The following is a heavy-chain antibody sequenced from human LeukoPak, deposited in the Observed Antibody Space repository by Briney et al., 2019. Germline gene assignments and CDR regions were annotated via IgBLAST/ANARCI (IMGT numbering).Heavy chain of an antibody. CDR3: ARRITGFYGGNGLFDW. V-gene: IGHV4-59*01. CDR1: GGSISSYY. D-gene: IGHD4-23*01. J-gene: IGHJ5*01. CDR2: IYYSGST. Sequence: PSETLSLTCTVSGGSISSYYWSWIRQPPGKGLEWIAYIYYSGSTNYNPSLKSRVTISVDTSKSQFSLNLRYVTAADTAMYYCARRITGFYGGNGLFDWWGQGTLVIVSS.